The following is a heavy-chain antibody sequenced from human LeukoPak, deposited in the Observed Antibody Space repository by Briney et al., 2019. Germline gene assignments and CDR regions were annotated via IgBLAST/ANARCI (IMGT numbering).Heavy chain of an antibody. J-gene: IGHJ3*02. V-gene: IGHV3-30*02. Sequence: GGSLRLSCAASGFTFSSYGMHWVRQAPGKGLEWVAFIRYDGSNKYYADSVKGRFTISRDNSKNTLYLQMNSLRAEDTAVYYCAKDPYGGMHHGAFDIWGQGTMVTVSS. CDR3: AKDPYGGMHHGAFDI. CDR2: IRYDGSNK. CDR1: GFTFSSYG. D-gene: IGHD4-23*01.